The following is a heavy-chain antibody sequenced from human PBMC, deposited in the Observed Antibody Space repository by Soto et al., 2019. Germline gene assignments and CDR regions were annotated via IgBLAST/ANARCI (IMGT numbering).Heavy chain of an antibody. V-gene: IGHV3-23*01. CDR3: AKLTFKTTVVTSFDY. Sequence: EVQLLESGGGLAQPGGSLRLSCAASGFTFSSYATSWVRQAPGKGLEWVSAISGSGVSTYYADSVKGRFTISRDNSKNTLYLQMNSLRAEDTAVYYCAKLTFKTTVVTSFDYWGQGTLVTVSS. CDR2: ISGSGVST. D-gene: IGHD4-17*01. J-gene: IGHJ4*02. CDR1: GFTFSSYA.